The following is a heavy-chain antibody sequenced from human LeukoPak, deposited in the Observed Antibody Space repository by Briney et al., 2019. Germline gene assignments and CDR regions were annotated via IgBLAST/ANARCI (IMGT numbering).Heavy chain of an antibody. J-gene: IGHJ4*02. CDR3: ARVAEGYGSSWYPLTGYFDY. D-gene: IGHD6-13*01. V-gene: IGHV4-31*03. CDR2: IYYSGST. Sequence: SQTLSHTLTVTRGSNSRGGYYWSWIRHHPGKGLEGLGYIYYSGSTYYNPSLKSRVTISVDTSKNQFCLKLSSVTAADTAVYYCARVAEGYGSSWYPLTGYFDYWGQGTLVTVSS. CDR1: RGSNSRGGYY.